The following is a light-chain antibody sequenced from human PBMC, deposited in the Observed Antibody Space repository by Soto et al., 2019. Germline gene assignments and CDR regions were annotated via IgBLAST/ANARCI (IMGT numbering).Light chain of an antibody. V-gene: IGKV3-20*01. CDR3: QQYGGSPRT. CDR1: QSVSSNP. J-gene: IGKJ1*01. Sequence: EIVLTQSPGTLPLSPGERATLSCRASQSVSSNPLEWYQQKRGKAPRLLIHGASSRATGIPERFSGSGSGTDFTLTISRLEPEDVEVYYCQQYGGSPRTFGQGTKVDIK. CDR2: GAS.